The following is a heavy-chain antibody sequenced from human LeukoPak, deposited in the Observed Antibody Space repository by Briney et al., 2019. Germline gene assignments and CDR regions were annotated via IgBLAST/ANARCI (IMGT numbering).Heavy chain of an antibody. CDR1: GYTFTGYY. V-gene: IGHV1-2*02. CDR3: ARDGGSSVRGAHKDY. J-gene: IGHJ4*02. Sequence: ASVKVSCKASGYTFTGYYMHWVRQAPGQGLEWMGWINPNSGGTNYAQKLQGRVTLTTDTSTNTAYLELRSLRSDDTAVYYCARDGGSSVRGAHKDYWGQGTLVTVSS. D-gene: IGHD3-10*01. CDR2: INPNSGGT.